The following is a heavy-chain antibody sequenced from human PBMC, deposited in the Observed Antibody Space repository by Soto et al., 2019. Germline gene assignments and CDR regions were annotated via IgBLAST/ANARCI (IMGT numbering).Heavy chain of an antibody. CDR3: ARHVYSGDSSGSFGY. J-gene: IGHJ4*02. CDR2: IFYSGNT. Sequence: QLQLQESGPGLVKPSETLSLTCTVSDDSIGRSNYFWGWLRQPPGKGLEWIGNIFYSGNTHYNPSLKSRVTISLDTSNHQFSLRVSSVTAADTAVYYCARHVYSGDSSGSFGYWGPGALVIVSS. D-gene: IGHD6-19*01. V-gene: IGHV4-39*01. CDR1: DDSIGRSNYF.